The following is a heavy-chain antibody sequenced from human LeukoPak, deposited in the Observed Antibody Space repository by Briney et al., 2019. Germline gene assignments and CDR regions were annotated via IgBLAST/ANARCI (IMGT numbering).Heavy chain of an antibody. CDR3: ARVRIAARFIDY. CDR2: ISSSSSYI. V-gene: IGHV3-21*01. Sequence: GGSLRLSCAASGFTFSSYSMNWVRQAPGKGLEWVSSISSSSSYIYYADSVKGRFTISRDNAKNSLYLQMNSLRAEDTAVYYCARVRIAARFIDYWGQGTLVTVSS. J-gene: IGHJ4*02. D-gene: IGHD6-6*01. CDR1: GFTFSSYS.